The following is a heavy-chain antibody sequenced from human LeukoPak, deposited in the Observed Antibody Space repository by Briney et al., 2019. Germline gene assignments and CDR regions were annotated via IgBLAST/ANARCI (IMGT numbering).Heavy chain of an antibody. V-gene: IGHV3-48*01. CDR1: GFTFSSYS. D-gene: IGHD5-18*01. Sequence: GGSLRLSCAASGFTFSSYSMMWVRQAPGKGLEWVSYISSSSTTIHYADSVKGRFTISRDNAKNSVYLQMNSLRAEDTAVYYCARGQRRHTDMAPSFDYWGQGTLVTVSS. J-gene: IGHJ4*02. CDR2: ISSSSTTI. CDR3: ARGQRRHTDMAPSFDY.